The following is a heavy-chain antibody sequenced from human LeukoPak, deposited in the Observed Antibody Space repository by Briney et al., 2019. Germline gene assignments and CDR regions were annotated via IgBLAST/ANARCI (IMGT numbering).Heavy chain of an antibody. CDR2: ISYDGSNK. V-gene: IGHV3-30-3*01. D-gene: IGHD1-26*01. Sequence: GGSLRLSCAASGFTFSSYAMHWVRQAPGKGLEWVAVISYDGSNKYYADSVKGRFTISRDNSKNTLYLQMNSLRAEDTAVYYCARKLGVGATIGEAFDIWGQGTMVTVSS. J-gene: IGHJ3*02. CDR1: GFTFSSYA. CDR3: ARKLGVGATIGEAFDI.